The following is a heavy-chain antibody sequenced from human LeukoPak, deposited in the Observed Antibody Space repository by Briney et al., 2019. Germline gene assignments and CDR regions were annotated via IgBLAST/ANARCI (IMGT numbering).Heavy chain of an antibody. D-gene: IGHD2-21*01. CDR2: INPNSGGT. Sequence: ASVKVSCKASGYTFTGYYMHWVRQAPGQGLEGMGWINPNSGGTNYAQKFQGRVTMTRDTSISTAYMELSRLRSDDKAVYYCARHMALRRDWFDPWGQGTLVTVSS. CDR1: GYTFTGYY. CDR3: ARHMALRRDWFDP. J-gene: IGHJ5*02. V-gene: IGHV1-2*02.